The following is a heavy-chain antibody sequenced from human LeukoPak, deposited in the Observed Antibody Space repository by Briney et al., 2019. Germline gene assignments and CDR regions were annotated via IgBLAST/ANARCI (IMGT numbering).Heavy chain of an antibody. CDR1: GDSISSYY. D-gene: IGHD6-13*01. J-gene: IGHJ6*03. CDR2: ISTSGST. Sequence: SETLSLTCTVSGDSISSYYWSWIRQPAGKGLEWIGRISTSGSTNYNPSLKSRVTMSVDTSKNQFSLKLSSVTAADTAVYYCARSGIAAGGKYYYYYMDVWGKGTKVTVSS. V-gene: IGHV4-4*07. CDR3: ARSGIAAGGKYYYYYMDV.